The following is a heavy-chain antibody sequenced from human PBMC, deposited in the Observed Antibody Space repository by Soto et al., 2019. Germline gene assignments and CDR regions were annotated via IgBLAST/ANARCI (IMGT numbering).Heavy chain of an antibody. J-gene: IGHJ5*02. Sequence: SETLSLTCTVSGGSISSSSYYWGWIRQPPGKGLEWIGSIYYSGSTYYNPSLKSRVTISVDTSKNQFSLKLSSVTAADTAVYYCARHRPITFGGVIVHNWFDPWGQGTLVTVSS. V-gene: IGHV4-39*01. D-gene: IGHD3-16*02. CDR2: IYYSGST. CDR1: GGSISSSSYY. CDR3: ARHRPITFGGVIVHNWFDP.